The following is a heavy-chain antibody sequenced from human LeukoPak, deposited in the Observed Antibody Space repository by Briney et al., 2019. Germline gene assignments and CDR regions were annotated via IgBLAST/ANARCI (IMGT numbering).Heavy chain of an antibody. D-gene: IGHD3-10*01. CDR3: ASVLYYGSGSYRDY. CDR1: GGSISSSNW. J-gene: IGHJ4*02. CDR2: IYHSGST. V-gene: IGHV4-4*02. Sequence: SGTLSLTCAVSGGSISSSNWWSWVRQPPGKGLEWIGEIYHSGSTNYNPSLKSRVTISVDKFKNQFSLKLSSVTAADTAVYYCASVLYYGSGSYRDYWGQGTLVTVSS.